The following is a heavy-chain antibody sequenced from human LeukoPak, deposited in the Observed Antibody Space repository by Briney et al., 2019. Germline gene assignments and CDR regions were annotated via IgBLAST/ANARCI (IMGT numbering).Heavy chain of an antibody. CDR2: ISAYNGNT. Sequence: GASVKVSCKASGYTFTSYGISWVRQAPGQGLEWMGWISAYNGNTNYAQKLQGRVTMTTDTSTSTAYMELRSLGSDDTVVYYCAREENSYALQDPYYYYGMDVWGQGTTVTVSS. CDR1: GYTFTSYG. V-gene: IGHV1-18*01. CDR3: AREENSYALQDPYYYYGMDV. D-gene: IGHD5-18*01. J-gene: IGHJ6*02.